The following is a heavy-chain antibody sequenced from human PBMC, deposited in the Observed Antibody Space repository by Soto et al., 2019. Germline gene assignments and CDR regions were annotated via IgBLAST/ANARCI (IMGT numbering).Heavy chain of an antibody. V-gene: IGHV1-18*01. CDR2: ISGYNGNT. CDR3: AREGQAPYYYYGMDV. J-gene: IGHJ6*02. Sequence: QVQLVQSGAEGKKPGASVTVSCKASGYTFTNYGFSWVRQAPGQGLEWMGWISGYNGNTKYAEKFQNRVTMTTDTFTNTAHMELRSLRSDDTAVYYCAREGQAPYYYYGMDVWGQGTAVTVSS. CDR1: GYTFTNYG.